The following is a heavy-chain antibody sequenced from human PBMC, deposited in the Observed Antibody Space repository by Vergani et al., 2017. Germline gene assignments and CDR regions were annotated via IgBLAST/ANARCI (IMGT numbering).Heavy chain of an antibody. Sequence: QVQLQESGPGPVKPSQTLSLTCSVSGDSLTSDFFYWTWIRQPAGTRLEWIGRVHSSGSTHYNPSLEGRVSVSMDTAKNELSLDLQSVTAADTAVYFCARGCASNRCPTRGTFEIWGRGTLVTVSS. CDR3: ARGCASNRCPTRGTFEI. V-gene: IGHV4-61*02. D-gene: IGHD2/OR15-2a*01. J-gene: IGHJ3*02. CDR1: GDSLTSDFFY. CDR2: VHSSGST.